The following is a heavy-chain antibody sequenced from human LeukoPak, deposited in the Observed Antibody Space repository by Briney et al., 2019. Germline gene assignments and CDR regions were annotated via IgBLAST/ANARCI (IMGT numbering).Heavy chain of an antibody. V-gene: IGHV4-4*07. Sequence: SETLSLTCTVSGGSITDYHWIWIRQPAGKGLEWIGRLYTSGSTNYNPSLKSRVSMSVDTSKKQFSLRLSSVTAADTAIYYCASDYFNRTGYYGFIYWGQGSLVTISS. CDR3: ASDYFNRTGYYGFIY. CDR2: LYTSGST. D-gene: IGHD3-22*01. J-gene: IGHJ4*02. CDR1: GGSITDYH.